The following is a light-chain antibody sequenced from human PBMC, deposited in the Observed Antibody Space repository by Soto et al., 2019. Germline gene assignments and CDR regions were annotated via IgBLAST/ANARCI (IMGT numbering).Light chain of an antibody. J-gene: IGKJ1*01. CDR2: GAS. Sequence: ETVLTQSPGTLSLSPGERATLSCRASQSVRSLLAWYQQKPGQAPRLLIYGASSRASGIPDRFSGSGSGTDFTLTISRLEPEDFAVYYCQQYGSSPPWTFGQGTKVDIK. CDR3: QQYGSSPPWT. V-gene: IGKV3-20*01. CDR1: QSVRSL.